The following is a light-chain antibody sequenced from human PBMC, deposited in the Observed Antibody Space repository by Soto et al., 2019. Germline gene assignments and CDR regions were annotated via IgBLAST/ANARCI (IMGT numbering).Light chain of an antibody. Sequence: AIQMTQSPSSLSASVGDRVTITCRAGQAIRNYLGWFQQKPGKAPKLLISAASNLQSGVPSRFSGSGSGTDFTLTISSLQPEDTATYYCLRDYNYPWTFGQGTKVEIK. V-gene: IGKV1-6*01. CDR1: QAIRNY. CDR2: AAS. J-gene: IGKJ1*01. CDR3: LRDYNYPWT.